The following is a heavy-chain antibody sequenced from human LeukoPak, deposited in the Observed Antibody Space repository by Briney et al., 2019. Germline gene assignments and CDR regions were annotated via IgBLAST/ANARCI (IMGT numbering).Heavy chain of an antibody. Sequence: GESLKISCKGSGYSLTSYWIGWVRQMPGKGLEWMGIIYPGDSDTRYSPSFQGQVTISADKSISTAYLQWSSLKASNTATYYCARHQRYYDFWSGYSNRYGMDVWGQGTTVTVSS. J-gene: IGHJ6*02. CDR2: IYPGDSDT. CDR1: GYSLTSYW. V-gene: IGHV5-51*01. CDR3: ARHQRYYDFWSGYSNRYGMDV. D-gene: IGHD3-3*01.